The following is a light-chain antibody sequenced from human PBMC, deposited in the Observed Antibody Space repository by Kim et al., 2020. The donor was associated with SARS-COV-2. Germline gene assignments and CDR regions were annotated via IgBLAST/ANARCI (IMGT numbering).Light chain of an antibody. V-gene: IGLV3-21*04. CDR3: QLWDDDSDHWV. J-gene: IGLJ3*02. CDR2: YNS. Sequence: APGQQTRLTRGGNNYGTKRLHWYHQKPGQAPVVVIFYNSDRPSGIPERISGSNSGDTATLPINRVEAGDEADYYCQLWDDDSDHWVFGGGTQLTVL. CDR1: NYGTKR.